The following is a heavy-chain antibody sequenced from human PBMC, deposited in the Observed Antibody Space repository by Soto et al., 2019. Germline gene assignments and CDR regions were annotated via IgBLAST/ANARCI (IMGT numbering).Heavy chain of an antibody. CDR2: IIPIFGTA. CDR3: ARGEIFLYYYYGMDV. Sequence: PSVKVSCKASGGTFSSYAISWVRQAPGQGLEWMGGIIPIFGTANYAQKFQGRVTITADESTSTAYMELSSLRSEDTAVYYCARGEIFLYYYYGMDVWGQGTTVTVSS. CDR1: GGTFSSYA. V-gene: IGHV1-69*13. D-gene: IGHD2-15*01. J-gene: IGHJ6*02.